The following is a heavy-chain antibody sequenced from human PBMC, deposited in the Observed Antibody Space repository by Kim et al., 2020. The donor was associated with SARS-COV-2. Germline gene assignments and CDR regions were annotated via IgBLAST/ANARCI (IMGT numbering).Heavy chain of an antibody. V-gene: IGHV1-69*13. CDR3: AREPCSGGSCSYGMDV. CDR2: IIPIFGTA. D-gene: IGHD2-15*01. CDR1: GGTFSSYA. Sequence: SVKVSCKASGGTFSSYAISWVRQAPGQGLEWMGGIIPIFGTANYAQKFQGRVTITADESTSTAYMELSSLRSEDTAVYYCAREPCSGGSCSYGMDVWGQGTTVTVSS. J-gene: IGHJ6*02.